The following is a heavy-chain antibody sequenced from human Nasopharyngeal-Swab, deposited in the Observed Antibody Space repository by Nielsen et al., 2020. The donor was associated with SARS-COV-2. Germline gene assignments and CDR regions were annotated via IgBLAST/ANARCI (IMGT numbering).Heavy chain of an antibody. CDR1: GFTFSTYD. Sequence: GESLKISCAASGFTFSTYDMSWVRQAPGKGLEWVAVISYDGSNKYYADSVKGRFTISRDNSKNTLYLQMNSLRSDDTAVYYCARMGYCSGGSCYSSKGGWKFDPWGQGTLVTVSS. CDR2: ISYDGSNK. CDR3: ARMGYCSGGSCYSSKGGWKFDP. V-gene: IGHV3-30*03. D-gene: IGHD2-15*01. J-gene: IGHJ5*02.